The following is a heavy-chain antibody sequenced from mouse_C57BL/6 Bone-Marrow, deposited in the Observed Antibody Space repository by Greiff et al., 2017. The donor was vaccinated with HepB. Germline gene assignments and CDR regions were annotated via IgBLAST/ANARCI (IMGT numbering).Heavy chain of an antibody. CDR1: GYTFTSYW. V-gene: IGHV1-69*01. J-gene: IGHJ1*03. CDR3: ARYYGSRTYWYFDV. CDR2: IDPSDSYT. D-gene: IGHD1-1*01. Sequence: QVQLQQPGAELVMPGASVKLSCKASGYTFTSYWMHWVKQRPGQGLEWIGEIDPSDSYTNYNQKFKGKSTLTVDKSSSTAYMQLSSLTSEDSAVYYGARYYGSRTYWYFDVWGTGTTVTVSS.